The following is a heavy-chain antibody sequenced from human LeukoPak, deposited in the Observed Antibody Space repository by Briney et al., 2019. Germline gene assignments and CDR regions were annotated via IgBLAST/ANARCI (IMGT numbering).Heavy chain of an antibody. Sequence: SETLSLTCTVSGGSISSYYWSWIRQPPGKGLEWIGYIYYSGNTNYNPSLMSRVTISVDTSKNHFSLRLSSVTAADTAVYYCARVRVGAPDAFDIWGRGTMVTVSS. CDR1: GGSISSYY. V-gene: IGHV4-59*01. D-gene: IGHD1-26*01. J-gene: IGHJ3*02. CDR2: IYYSGNT. CDR3: ARVRVGAPDAFDI.